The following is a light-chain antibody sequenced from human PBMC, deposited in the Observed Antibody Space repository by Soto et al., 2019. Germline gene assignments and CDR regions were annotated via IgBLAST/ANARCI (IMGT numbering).Light chain of an antibody. V-gene: IGKV3-15*01. CDR3: QQYNNWPQP. CDR1: QSVSNN. Sequence: IALTKSPGTLSLSPGERATISCRASQSVSNNYLAWYQQKPGQAPRLLIYGASTRATGIPARFSRSGSGTEFTLTLSSLQSEEFAVYYCQQYNNWPQPFGQGTKVDNK. CDR2: GAS. J-gene: IGKJ1*01.